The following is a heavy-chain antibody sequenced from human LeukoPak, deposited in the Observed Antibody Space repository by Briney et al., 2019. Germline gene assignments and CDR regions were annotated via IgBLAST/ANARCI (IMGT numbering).Heavy chain of an antibody. CDR1: GFTFSSYA. J-gene: IGHJ4*02. CDR3: AKVDFDWLPDY. Sequence: PGGSLRLSCAASGFTFSSYAMSWVRQAPGKGLEWVSSISSSSSYIYYADSVKGRFTISRDNAKNSLYLQMNSLRAEDTAVYYCAKVDFDWLPDYWGQGTLVTVSS. D-gene: IGHD3-9*01. V-gene: IGHV3-21*01. CDR2: ISSSSSYI.